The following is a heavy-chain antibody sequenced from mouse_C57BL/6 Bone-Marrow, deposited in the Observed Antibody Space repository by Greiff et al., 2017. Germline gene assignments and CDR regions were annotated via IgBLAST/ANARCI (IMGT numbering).Heavy chain of an antibody. D-gene: IGHD2-4*01. J-gene: IGHJ1*03. CDR1: GFTFSSYA. CDR2: ISSGGDYI. V-gene: IGHV5-9-1*02. CDR3: TRIYYDYDAWYFDV. Sequence: EVKLEESGGGLVKPGGSLKLSCAASGFTFSSYAMSWVRQTPEKRLEWVAYISSGGDYIYYADPVKGRFTISRDNARNTLYLQMSSLKSEDTAMYYCTRIYYDYDAWYFDVWGTGTTVTVSS.